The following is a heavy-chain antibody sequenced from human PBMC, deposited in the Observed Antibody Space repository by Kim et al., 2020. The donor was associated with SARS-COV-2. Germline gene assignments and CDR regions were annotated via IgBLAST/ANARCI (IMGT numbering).Heavy chain of an antibody. CDR1: GFTFTSSA. CDR2: IVVGSGNT. CDR3: AADRGGSRAGMDV. Sequence: SVKVSCKASGFTFTSSAVQWVRQARGQRLEWIGWIVVGSGNTNYAQKFQERVTITRDMSTSTAYMELSSLRSEDTAVYYCAADRGGSRAGMDVWGQGTTVTVSS. J-gene: IGHJ6*02. D-gene: IGHD2-15*01. V-gene: IGHV1-58*01.